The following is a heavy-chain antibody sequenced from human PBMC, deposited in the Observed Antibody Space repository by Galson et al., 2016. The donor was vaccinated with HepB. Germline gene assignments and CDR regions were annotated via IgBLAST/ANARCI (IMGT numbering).Heavy chain of an antibody. D-gene: IGHD3-3*01. CDR1: GGPFSGYY. CDR3: ARGRGRLRWGGVFDY. J-gene: IGHJ4*02. V-gene: IGHV4-34*01. CDR2: IDYSGTT. Sequence: ETLSLTCAVYGGPFSGYYWTWLRQPPGKGLEWIGDIDYSGTTHYNPSLRSRVSVPVDTSKNPYYLRLNSVTAADTAVYYCARGRGRLRWGGVFDYWGQGALVTVSS.